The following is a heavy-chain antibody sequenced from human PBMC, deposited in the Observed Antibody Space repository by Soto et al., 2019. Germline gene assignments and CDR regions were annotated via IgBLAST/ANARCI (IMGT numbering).Heavy chain of an antibody. CDR1: GYSFTSYW. Sequence: GESLKISCKGSGYSFTSYWIGWVRQMPGKGLGWMGIIYPGDSDTRYSPSFQGQVTISADKSISTAYLQWSSLKASDTAMYYCASPDRPWFGEDYYGMDVWGQGTTVTVSS. CDR2: IYPGDSDT. V-gene: IGHV5-51*01. CDR3: ASPDRPWFGEDYYGMDV. D-gene: IGHD3-10*01. J-gene: IGHJ6*02.